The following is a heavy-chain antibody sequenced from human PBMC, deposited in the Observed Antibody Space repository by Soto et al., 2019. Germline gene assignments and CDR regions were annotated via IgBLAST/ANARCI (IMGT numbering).Heavy chain of an antibody. CDR2: IWYDGSNK. Sequence: GGCLTLSCAASGVTFSSYGMHWVRQAPGKGLEWVAVIWYDGSNKYYADSVKGRFTISRDNSKNTLYLQMNSLGAEDTAVYYCARIPQIAVAGTRFGYFDLWGRGTLVTVSS. CDR1: GVTFSSYG. D-gene: IGHD6-19*01. J-gene: IGHJ2*01. V-gene: IGHV3-33*01. CDR3: ARIPQIAVAGTRFGYFDL.